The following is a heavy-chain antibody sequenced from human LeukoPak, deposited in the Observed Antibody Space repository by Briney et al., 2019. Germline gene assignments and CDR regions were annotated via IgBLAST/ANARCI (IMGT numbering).Heavy chain of an antibody. D-gene: IGHD3-10*01. CDR1: GFSLSTSGVG. J-gene: IGHJ4*02. CDR3: AHRGSRYDFDY. V-gene: IGHV2-5*01. Sequence: SGPTLVNPTQTLTLTCTFSGFSLSTSGVGVGWIRQPPGKALEWLALIYWNDDKRYSPFLKNRPTITKDTSKNQVVLTMTNMDPVDTATYYCAHRGSRYDFDYWGQGTLVTVSS. CDR2: IYWNDDK.